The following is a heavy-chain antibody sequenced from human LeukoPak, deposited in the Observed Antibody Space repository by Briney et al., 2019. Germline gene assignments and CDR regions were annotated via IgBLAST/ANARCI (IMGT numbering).Heavy chain of an antibody. CDR1: GYTYTSYD. J-gene: IGHJ4*02. CDR2: MNPNSGNT. V-gene: IGHV1-8*03. D-gene: IGHD2-2*01. Sequence: GASVKVSCKASGYTYTSYDINWVRQATGQGLEWMGWMNPNSGNTGYAQKFQGRVTITRNASISTAYMELSSLRSEDTAVYYCARGDCSSTSRYSVELGYWGQGTLVTVSS. CDR3: ARGDCSSTSRYSVELGY.